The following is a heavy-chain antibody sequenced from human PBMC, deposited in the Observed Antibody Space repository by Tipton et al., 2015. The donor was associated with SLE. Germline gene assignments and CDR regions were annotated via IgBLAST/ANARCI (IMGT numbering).Heavy chain of an antibody. D-gene: IGHD1-26*01. CDR3: ARHLWESHSDAFDF. Sequence: VQLVQSGAEVKKPGESLRISCQGSGYSFTNFWIGWVRQVPGKGLEWMGIFYPGDSDTRYSPSFQGQVTFSADKSTNTAYLQWSSLKASDTAIYYCARHLWESHSDAFDFWGQGTRVTVSS. J-gene: IGHJ3*01. CDR1: GYSFTNFW. V-gene: IGHV5-51*01. CDR2: FYPGDSDT.